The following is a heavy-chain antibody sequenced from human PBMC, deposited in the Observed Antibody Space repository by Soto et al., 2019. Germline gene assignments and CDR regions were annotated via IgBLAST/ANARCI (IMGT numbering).Heavy chain of an antibody. CDR2: IYYSGST. J-gene: IGHJ4*02. Sequence: SETLSLTCTVSCGSIISGGYYWSWIRQHPGKGLEWIGYIYYSGSTYYNPSLKSRVTISVDTSKNQFSLKLSSVTAADTAVYYCARVVTFSYYFDYWGQGTLVTVSS. V-gene: IGHV4-31*03. CDR1: CGSIISGGYY. CDR3: ARVVTFSYYFDY. D-gene: IGHD5-18*01.